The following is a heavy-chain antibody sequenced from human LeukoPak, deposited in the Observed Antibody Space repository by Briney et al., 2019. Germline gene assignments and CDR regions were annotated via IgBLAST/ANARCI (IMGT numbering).Heavy chain of an antibody. J-gene: IGHJ4*02. V-gene: IGHV1-69*06. CDR2: IIPIFGTA. CDR1: GGTFSSYA. CDR3: ARDRPVTTGGGFDY. Sequence: SVKVSCKASGGTFSSYAISWVRQAPGQGLEWMGRIIPIFGTANYAQKFQGRVTITADKSTSTAYMELSSLRSEDTAVYYCARDRPVTTGGGFDYWGQGTLVTLSS. D-gene: IGHD4-17*01.